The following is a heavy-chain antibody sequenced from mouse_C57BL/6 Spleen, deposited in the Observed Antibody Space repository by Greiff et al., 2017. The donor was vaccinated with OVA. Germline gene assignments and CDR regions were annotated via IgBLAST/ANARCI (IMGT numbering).Heavy chain of an antibody. CDR2: IDPETGGT. Sequence: QVQLQQSGAELVRPGASVTLSCKASGYTFTDYEMHWVKQTPVHGLEWIGAIDPETGGTAYNQKFKGKAILTADKSSSTAYMELRSLTSEDSAVYYCTRYGSSFYWYFDVWGTGTTVTVSS. CDR1: GYTFTDYE. J-gene: IGHJ1*03. D-gene: IGHD1-1*01. CDR3: TRYGSSFYWYFDV. V-gene: IGHV1-15*01.